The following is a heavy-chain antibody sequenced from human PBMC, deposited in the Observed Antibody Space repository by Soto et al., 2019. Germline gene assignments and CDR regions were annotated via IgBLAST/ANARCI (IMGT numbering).Heavy chain of an antibody. J-gene: IGHJ1*01. CDR3: ARYYDTSNRPYFHH. V-gene: IGHV4-39*01. CDR2: IYYSGTT. CDR1: GGSISSTTYY. Sequence: SQTLCLTCTVSGGSISSTTYYWGWIRQPPGKGLEWIGTIYYSGTTYYNPSLKTRLTISVDTSKNQFSLKLNSVTAADTAFYYCARYYDTSNRPYFHHWGQGTLVTVSS. D-gene: IGHD3-22*01.